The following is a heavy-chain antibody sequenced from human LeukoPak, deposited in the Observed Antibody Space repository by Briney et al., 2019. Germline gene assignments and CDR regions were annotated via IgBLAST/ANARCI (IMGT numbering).Heavy chain of an antibody. CDR1: GFTYSSYD. V-gene: IGHV3-13*01. J-gene: IGHJ4*02. CDR3: ANNRADYDFWSGYYGTRTGYFDY. CDR2: IGTAGDT. Sequence: GGSLRLSCAASGFTYSSYDMHWVRRATGKGLEWVSAIGTAGDTYYPGSVKGRFTISRDNSKNTLYLQMNSLRAEDTAVYYCANNRADYDFWSGYYGTRTGYFDYWGQGTLVTVSS. D-gene: IGHD3-3*01.